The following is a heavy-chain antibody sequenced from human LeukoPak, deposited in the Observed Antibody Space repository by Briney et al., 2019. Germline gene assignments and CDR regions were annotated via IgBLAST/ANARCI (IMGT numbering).Heavy chain of an antibody. Sequence: SETLSLTCTVSGGSISSYYWSWIRQPPGKGLEWIGYIYYSGSTNHNPSLKSRVTISVDTSKNQFSLKLSSVTAADTAVYYCARTPLRYFGLLDYWGQGTLVTVSS. CDR3: ARTPLRYFGLLDY. V-gene: IGHV4-59*01. CDR2: IYYSGST. J-gene: IGHJ4*02. CDR1: GGSISSYY. D-gene: IGHD3-9*01.